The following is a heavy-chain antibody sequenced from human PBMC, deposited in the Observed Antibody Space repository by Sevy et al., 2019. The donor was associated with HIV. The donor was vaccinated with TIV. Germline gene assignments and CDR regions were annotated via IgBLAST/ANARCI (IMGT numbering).Heavy chain of an antibody. Sequence: SETLSLTCTVSGGSVSSGSYYWSWIRQPPGKGLEWIGHIYYSGSTNYKPSHKSRVTMSVDTSKNQFSLKLSSVTAADTAVYYCAREGAVREGEYWFDPWGQGTLVTVSS. J-gene: IGHJ5*02. CDR3: AREGAVREGEYWFDP. V-gene: IGHV4-61*01. CDR1: GGSVSSGSYY. D-gene: IGHD3-16*01. CDR2: IYYSGST.